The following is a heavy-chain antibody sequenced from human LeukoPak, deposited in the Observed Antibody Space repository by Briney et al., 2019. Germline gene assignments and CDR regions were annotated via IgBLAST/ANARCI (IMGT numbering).Heavy chain of an antibody. CDR1: GYSLTNFH. D-gene: IGHD3/OR15-3a*01. V-gene: IGHV1-8*03. J-gene: IGHJ3*02. CDR2: MNPNTGNT. Sequence: GASVKVSCKAAGYSLTNFHINWVRQAPGQGPEWMGWMNPNTGNTGFAQKFQGRVTITQNTSISTVYMELNSLTSEDTAIYYCARRGLVAGIYDLVYGFDIWGQGTMVTVSS. CDR3: ARRGLVAGIYDLVYGFDI.